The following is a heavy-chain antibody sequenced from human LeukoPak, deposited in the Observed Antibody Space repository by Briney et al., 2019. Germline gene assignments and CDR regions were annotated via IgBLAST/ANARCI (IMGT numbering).Heavy chain of an antibody. Sequence: PGGSLRLSCAASGFTLSSYSMNWVRQAPGKGLEWVSSISSSSSYIYYADSVKGRFTISRDNAKNSLYLQMNSLRAEDTAVYYCARGRRIDGFDPWGQGTLVTVSS. D-gene: IGHD2-15*01. J-gene: IGHJ5*02. CDR3: ARGRRIDGFDP. V-gene: IGHV3-21*01. CDR2: ISSSSSYI. CDR1: GFTLSSYS.